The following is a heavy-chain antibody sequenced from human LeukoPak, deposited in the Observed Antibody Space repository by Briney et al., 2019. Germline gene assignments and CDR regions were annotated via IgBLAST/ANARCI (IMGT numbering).Heavy chain of an antibody. CDR1: GGSFSGYY. D-gene: IGHD5-18*01. Sequence: SGTLTLTCAVYGGSFSGYYWSWIRQPPGKGLEWIGYIYHSGSTYYNPSLKSRVTISVDRSKNQFSLKLSSVTAADTAVYYCARGTGWLDYWGQGTLVTVSS. CDR3: ARGTGWLDY. J-gene: IGHJ4*02. V-gene: IGHV4-34*01. CDR2: IYHSGST.